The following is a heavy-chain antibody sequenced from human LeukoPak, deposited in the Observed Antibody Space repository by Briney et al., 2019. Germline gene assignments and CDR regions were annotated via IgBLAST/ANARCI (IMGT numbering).Heavy chain of an antibody. V-gene: IGHV1-2*02. CDR1: GYTFTGFY. D-gene: IGHD3-10*01. Sequence: ASVKVSCKASGYTFTGFYMHWVRQAPGQGLEWMGWINPNTGGTNYAQKLQGRVTMTRDTSINTAYMELSRLRSDDTAVYYCAREPPRGRGSYYFDYWGQGTLVTVSS. CDR2: INPNTGGT. J-gene: IGHJ4*02. CDR3: AREPPRGRGSYYFDY.